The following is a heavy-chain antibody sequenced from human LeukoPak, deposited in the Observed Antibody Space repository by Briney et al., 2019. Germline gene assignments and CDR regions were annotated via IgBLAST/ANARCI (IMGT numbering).Heavy chain of an antibody. Sequence: GGSLRLSCAASGFTVSSNYMSWVRQAPGKGLEWVSVIYSGGSTYYADSVKGRFTISRDNSKNTLYLQMNSLRAEDTAVYYCVRACGGDCYLGDYWGQGSLVTVSS. CDR1: GFTVSSNY. CDR3: VRACGGDCYLGDY. V-gene: IGHV3-66*01. D-gene: IGHD2-21*02. CDR2: IYSGGST. J-gene: IGHJ4*02.